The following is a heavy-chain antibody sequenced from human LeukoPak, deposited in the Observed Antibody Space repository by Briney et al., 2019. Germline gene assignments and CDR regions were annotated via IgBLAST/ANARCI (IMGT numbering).Heavy chain of an antibody. V-gene: IGHV4-30-4*01. J-gene: IGHJ4*02. CDR2: IYFSGST. CDR3: ARDPGGYYFDY. CDR1: GGSISSGDYY. D-gene: IGHD3-10*01. Sequence: PSETLSLTCTVSGGSISSGDYYWSWIRQPPGKGLEWIGYIYFSGSTYYNPSLKSRVTISVDTSKNQFSLKLSSVTAADTAVYYCARDPGGYYFDYWGQGTLVTVSS.